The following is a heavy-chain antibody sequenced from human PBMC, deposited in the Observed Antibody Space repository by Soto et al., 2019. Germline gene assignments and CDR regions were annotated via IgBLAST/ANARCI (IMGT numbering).Heavy chain of an antibody. V-gene: IGHV3-48*02. CDR2: ISSSSTTI. CDR3: ARPVPRHDAFDI. D-gene: IGHD6-6*01. Sequence: PVESLKISCAASGFTFSTYSMNCFLQAPGKGLEWVSYISSSSTTIYYADSVKGRFTISRDNAKNSLYLQMSSLRDEDTAVYYCARPVPRHDAFDIWGQGTMVTVSS. J-gene: IGHJ3*02. CDR1: GFTFSTYS.